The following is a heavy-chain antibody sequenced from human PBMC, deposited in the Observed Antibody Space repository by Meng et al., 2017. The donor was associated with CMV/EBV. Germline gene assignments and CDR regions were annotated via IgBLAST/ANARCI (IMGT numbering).Heavy chain of an antibody. CDR2: ISSSSSYI. Sequence: GESLKISCAASRFTFSSYAMHWVRQAPGKGLEWVSSISSSSSYIYYADSVKGRFTISRDNAKNSLYLQMNSLRAEDTAVYYCARDSLYGGYYYGMDVWGQGTTVTVSS. CDR1: RFTFSSYA. J-gene: IGHJ6*02. D-gene: IGHD2/OR15-2a*01. CDR3: ARDSLYGGYYYGMDV. V-gene: IGHV3-21*01.